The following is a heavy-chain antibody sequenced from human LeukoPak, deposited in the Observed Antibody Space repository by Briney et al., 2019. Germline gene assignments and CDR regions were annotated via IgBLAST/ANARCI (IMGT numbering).Heavy chain of an antibody. J-gene: IGHJ5*02. D-gene: IGHD1-26*01. Sequence: GGSLRLSCAASGFTFNTYTLNWVRQAPGKGLEWVSSITSNSDYIYYADSVRGRFTISRDNAKNSLYLQMDSLRVEDTAVYYCARGGSFYTWGLGPLVTVSS. CDR3: ARGGSFYT. CDR2: ITSNSDYI. CDR1: GFTFNTYT. V-gene: IGHV3-21*01.